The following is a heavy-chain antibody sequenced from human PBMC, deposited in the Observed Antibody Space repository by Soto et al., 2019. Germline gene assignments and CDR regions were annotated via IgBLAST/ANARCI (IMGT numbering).Heavy chain of an antibody. Sequence: SVKVSCKASGGTFSSYTISWVRRAPGQGLEWMGRIIPILGIANYAQKFQGRVTITADKSTSTAYMELSSLRSEDTAVYYCARGYCSGGSCLGIDAFDIWGQGTMVTVSS. CDR3: ARGYCSGGSCLGIDAFDI. D-gene: IGHD2-15*01. CDR2: IIPILGIA. J-gene: IGHJ3*02. V-gene: IGHV1-69*02. CDR1: GGTFSSYT.